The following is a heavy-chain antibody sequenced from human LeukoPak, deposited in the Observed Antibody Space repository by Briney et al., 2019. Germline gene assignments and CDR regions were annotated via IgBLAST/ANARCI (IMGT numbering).Heavy chain of an antibody. CDR1: GYTFTGYY. J-gene: IGHJ5*02. D-gene: IGHD2-2*01. CDR3: ASEGYCSSTSCYEGGLNWFDP. CDR2: INPNSGGT. V-gene: IGHV1-2*02. Sequence: ASVKVSCKASGYTFTGYYMHWVRQAPGQGLEWMGWINPNSGGTNYAQKFQGRVTMTRDTSISTAYMELSRLRSDDTAVYYCASEGYCSSTSCYEGGLNWFDPWGQGTLVTVSS.